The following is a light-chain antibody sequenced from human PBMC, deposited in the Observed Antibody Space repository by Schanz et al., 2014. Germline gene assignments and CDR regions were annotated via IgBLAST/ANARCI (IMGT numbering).Light chain of an antibody. CDR1: SSDVGIHNL. J-gene: IGLJ2*01. Sequence: QSALTQPASVSGSPGQSITISCTGTSSDVGIHNLVSWYQQHPGKAPKLMIYEGTKRPSGVSHRFSGSKSGSTASLTISGLQAEDEADYYCSSYTSSRLGVFGGGTKLTVL. CDR3: SSYTSSRLGV. V-gene: IGLV2-14*02. CDR2: EGT.